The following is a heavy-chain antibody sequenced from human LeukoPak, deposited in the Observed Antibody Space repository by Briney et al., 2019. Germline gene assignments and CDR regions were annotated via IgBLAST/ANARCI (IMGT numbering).Heavy chain of an antibody. D-gene: IGHD3-22*01. J-gene: IGHJ4*02. CDR1: GFTFDDYW. V-gene: IGHV3-7*03. CDR2: INQDGSEK. Sequence: PGGSLRLSCGASGFTFDDYWMSWVRQAPGQGLEWVANINQDGSEKYYLDSAKGRFTISRDNARNSLYLQVNSLRSEDTAVYYCARAALYYDSSGYYPTHEDYWGQGTLVTVSS. CDR3: ARAALYYDSSGYYPTHEDY.